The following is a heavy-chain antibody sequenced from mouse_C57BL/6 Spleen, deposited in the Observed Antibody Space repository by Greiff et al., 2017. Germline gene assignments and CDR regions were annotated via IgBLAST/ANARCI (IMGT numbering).Heavy chain of an antibody. J-gene: IGHJ2*01. D-gene: IGHD2-3*01. Sequence: QVQLQQPGAELVKPGASVKLSCKASGYTFTSYWMHWVKQRPGQGLEWIGMIHPNSGSTNYNEKFKSKATLTVDKSSSTAYMQLSSLTSEDSAVYYCAREDDGYAFDSWGQGTTLTVSS. CDR3: AREDDGYAFDS. V-gene: IGHV1-64*01. CDR2: IHPNSGST. CDR1: GYTFTSYW.